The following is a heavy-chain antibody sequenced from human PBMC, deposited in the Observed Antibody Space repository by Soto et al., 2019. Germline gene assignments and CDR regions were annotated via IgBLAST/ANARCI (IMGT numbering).Heavy chain of an antibody. CDR1: GFTFSTYD. CDR3: ARAYSGRLPRRADYYFAMDV. CDR2: IGSADDP. J-gene: IGHJ6*02. D-gene: IGHD2-15*01. Sequence: EVQLVESGGGVVQPGGSLRLSCAASGFTFSTYDMHWVRQATGKGLEWVSAIGSADDPYYLGSVKGRFTISRENTKFSLYLQMNSLRAGDTAVYYCARAYSGRLPRRADYYFAMDVWGQGTTVTVSS. V-gene: IGHV3-13*05.